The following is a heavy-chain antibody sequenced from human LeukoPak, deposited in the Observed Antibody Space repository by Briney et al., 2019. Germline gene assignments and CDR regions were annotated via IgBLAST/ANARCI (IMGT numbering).Heavy chain of an antibody. Sequence: SQTLSLTCAISGDSVSSNSAAWNWIRQSPSRGLEWLGRTYYRSKWYNDYAVSVKSRITINPDTSKNQFSPQLNSVAPEETAVYYCARSIIVGATSGWFDPWGQGTLVTVSS. V-gene: IGHV6-1*01. D-gene: IGHD1-26*01. J-gene: IGHJ5*02. CDR3: ARSIIVGATSGWFDP. CDR1: GDSVSSNSAA. CDR2: TYYRSKWYN.